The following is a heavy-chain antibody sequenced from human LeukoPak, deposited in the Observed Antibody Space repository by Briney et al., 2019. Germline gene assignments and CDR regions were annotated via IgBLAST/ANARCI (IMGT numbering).Heavy chain of an antibody. J-gene: IGHJ4*02. D-gene: IGHD2-21*02. V-gene: IGHV3-23*01. CDR2: ISGSGGST. CDR1: GFTFSSYV. CDR3: AKDLNIVVVTACFDY. Sequence: GGSLRLSCAASGFTFSSYVMSWVRQAPGKGLEWVSAISGSGGSTYYADSVKGRFTISRDNSKNTLYLQMNSLRAEDTAVYYCAKDLNIVVVTACFDYWGQGTLVTVSS.